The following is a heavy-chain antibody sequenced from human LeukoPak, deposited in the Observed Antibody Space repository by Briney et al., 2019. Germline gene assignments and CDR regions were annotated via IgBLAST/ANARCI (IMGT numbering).Heavy chain of an antibody. Sequence: GGSLRLSCAASGFTFGNYAMHWVRQAPGKGLEWVSLISGDGGSTYYADSVKGRFTISRDNSKNSQYLQMNSLRNEDTALYYCAKVLGYSDSSGYYQEGGFDYWGQGTLVTVSS. D-gene: IGHD3-22*01. J-gene: IGHJ4*02. CDR2: ISGDGGST. CDR1: GFTFGNYA. V-gene: IGHV3-43*02. CDR3: AKVLGYSDSSGYYQEGGFDY.